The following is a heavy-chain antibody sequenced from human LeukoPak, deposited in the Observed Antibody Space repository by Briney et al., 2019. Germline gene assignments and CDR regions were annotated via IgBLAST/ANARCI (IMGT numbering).Heavy chain of an antibody. D-gene: IGHD4-17*01. CDR3: ARGHDYGDFQLDYFDY. J-gene: IGHJ4*02. CDR2: IKQDGSEK. V-gene: IGHV3-7*01. CDR1: RFTFSSYW. Sequence: GGSLRLSCAASRFTFSSYWMSWVRQAPGKGLEWVANIKQDGSEKYYVDSVKGRFTISRDNAKNSLYLQMNSLRAEDTAVYYCARGHDYGDFQLDYFDYWGQGTLVTVSS.